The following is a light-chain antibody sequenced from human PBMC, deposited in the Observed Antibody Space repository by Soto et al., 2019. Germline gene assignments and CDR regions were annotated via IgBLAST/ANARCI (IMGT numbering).Light chain of an antibody. V-gene: IGKV3-15*01. CDR2: GAS. CDR3: QQYDTWPSIT. Sequence: EIVITQYPATLSVSPGEGATLSCRASQSVRTKLAWYQQKAGQAPRLLIYGASTRASGVSDRFSGSGSGTEYTLTISRLQSEDFAVYYCQQYDTWPSITFGQGTRLEIK. CDR1: QSVRTK. J-gene: IGKJ5*01.